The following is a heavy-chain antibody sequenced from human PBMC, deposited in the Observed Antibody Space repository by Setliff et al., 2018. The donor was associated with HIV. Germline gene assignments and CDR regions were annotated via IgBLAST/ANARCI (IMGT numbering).Heavy chain of an antibody. J-gene: IGHJ4*02. D-gene: IGHD3-22*01. CDR3: ARGDSFVYSYVYPDY. CDR1: GFTFSRYA. V-gene: IGHV3-48*03. CDR2: ISSSGSAM. Sequence: GGSLRLSCAASGFTFSRYAMTWVRQAPGKGLEWVSYISSSGSAMYYADSVKGRFTISRDNAKNSLSLQMNTLRAADTALYYCARGDSFVYSYVYPDYWGQGTLVTVSS.